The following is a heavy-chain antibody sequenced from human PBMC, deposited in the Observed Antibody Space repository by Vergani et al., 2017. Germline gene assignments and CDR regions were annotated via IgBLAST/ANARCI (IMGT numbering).Heavy chain of an antibody. D-gene: IGHD2-2*01. Sequence: EVQLVQSGAEVKKPGESLKLSCKGSGYSFTSYWIGWVRQMPGKGLEWMGIIYPGDSDTRYSPSFQGQVTISADKSISTAYLQWSSLKASDTAMYYCARHWDIVVVPAALSYNWFDPWGQGTLVTVSS. CDR3: ARHWDIVVVPAALSYNWFDP. V-gene: IGHV5-51*01. CDR2: IYPGDSDT. CDR1: GYSFTSYW. J-gene: IGHJ5*02.